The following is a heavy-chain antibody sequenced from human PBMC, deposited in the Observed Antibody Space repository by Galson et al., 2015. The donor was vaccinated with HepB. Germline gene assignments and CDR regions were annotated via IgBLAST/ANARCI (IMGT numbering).Heavy chain of an antibody. CDR2: IRYDGSNK. Sequence: SLRLSCAASGFTFSSYGMHWVRQAPGKGLEWVAFIRYDGSNKYYADSVKGRFTISRDNSKNTLYLQMNSLRAEDTAVYYCAKDFSLRGVIKDRDAFDIWGQGTMVTVSS. CDR3: AKDFSLRGVIKDRDAFDI. CDR1: GFTFSSYG. D-gene: IGHD3-10*01. V-gene: IGHV3-30*02. J-gene: IGHJ3*02.